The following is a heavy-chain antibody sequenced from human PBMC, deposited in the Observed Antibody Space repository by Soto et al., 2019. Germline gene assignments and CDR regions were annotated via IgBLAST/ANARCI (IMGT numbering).Heavy chain of an antibody. CDR2: ISYDGSNK. J-gene: IGHJ5*02. CDR1: GFTFSSYA. Sequence: QVQLVESGGGVVQPGRSLRLSCAASGFTFSSYAMHWVRQAPGKGLEWVAVISYDGSNKYYADSVKGRFTISRDNSKNTLYLQMNSLRAEDTAVYYCARDLWFGDPTRWFDPWGQGTLVTVSS. CDR3: ARDLWFGDPTRWFDP. V-gene: IGHV3-30-3*01. D-gene: IGHD3-10*01.